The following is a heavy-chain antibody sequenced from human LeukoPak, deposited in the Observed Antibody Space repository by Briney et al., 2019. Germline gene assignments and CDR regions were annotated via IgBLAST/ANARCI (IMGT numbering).Heavy chain of an antibody. V-gene: IGHV1-18*01. CDR2: ISAYNGNT. CDR3: ARDTQAYCGGDCYFDY. Sequence: GASVKVSCKASGYTFTSYGISWVRQAPGQGLEWMGWISAYNGNTNYAQKLQGRVTMTTDTSTSTAYMELRGLRSDDTAVYYCARDTQAYCGGDCYFDYWGQGTLVTVSS. D-gene: IGHD2-21*02. J-gene: IGHJ4*02. CDR1: GYTFTSYG.